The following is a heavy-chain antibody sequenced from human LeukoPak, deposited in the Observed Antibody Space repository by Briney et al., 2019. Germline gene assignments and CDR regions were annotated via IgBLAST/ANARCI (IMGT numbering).Heavy chain of an antibody. J-gene: IGHJ4*02. CDR3: AIAGISFFDY. D-gene: IGHD1-1*01. CDR1: GFTFSSYA. Sequence: GGSLRLSRAASGFTFSSYAMHWVRQAPGKGLEWVAVISYDGSNKYYADSVKGRFTISRDNSKNTLYLQMNSLRAEDTAVYYCAIAGISFFDYWGQGTLVTVSS. V-gene: IGHV3-30-3*01. CDR2: ISYDGSNK.